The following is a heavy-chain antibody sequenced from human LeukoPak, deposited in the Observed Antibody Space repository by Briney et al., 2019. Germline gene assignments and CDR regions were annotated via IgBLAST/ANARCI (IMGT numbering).Heavy chain of an antibody. CDR3: AGGRYSSVWY. CDR1: GFSFSSYW. V-gene: IGHV3-74*01. CDR2: INSDESST. Sequence: GGSLRLSCVASGFSFSSYWMHWVRQAPGKGLVWVSRINSDESSTTYADSVKGRFTISRDNAKNTLYLQMKSLRAEDTAVYYCAGGRYSSVWYWGQGTLVTVSS. D-gene: IGHD6-19*01. J-gene: IGHJ4*02.